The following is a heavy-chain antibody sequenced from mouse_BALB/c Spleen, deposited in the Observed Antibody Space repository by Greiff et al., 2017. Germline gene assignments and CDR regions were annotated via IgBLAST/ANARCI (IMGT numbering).Heavy chain of an antibody. D-gene: IGHD1-2*01. J-gene: IGHJ3*01. CDR3: TETTARGFAY. CDR2: IDPETGGT. CDR1: GYTFTDYE. V-gene: IGHV1-15*01. Sequence: QVQLQQSGAELVRPGASVTLSCKASGYTFTDYEMHWVKQTPVHGLEWIGAIDPETGGTAYNQKFKGKATLTADKSSSTAYMELRSLTSEDSAVYYCTETTARGFAYWGQGTLVTVSA.